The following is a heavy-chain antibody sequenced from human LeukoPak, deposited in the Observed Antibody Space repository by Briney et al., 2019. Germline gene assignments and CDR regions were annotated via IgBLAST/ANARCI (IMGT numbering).Heavy chain of an antibody. D-gene: IGHD3-10*01. CDR1: GYTFTSYD. Sequence: ASVKVSCKASGYTFTSYDINWVRQATGQGLEWMGWMNPNSGNTGYARKFQGRVTMTRNTSISTAYMELSSLRSEDTAVYYCAGDYYGSGSYYGVDVWGQGTTVTVSS. V-gene: IGHV1-8*01. CDR3: AGDYYGSGSYYGVDV. J-gene: IGHJ6*02. CDR2: MNPNSGNT.